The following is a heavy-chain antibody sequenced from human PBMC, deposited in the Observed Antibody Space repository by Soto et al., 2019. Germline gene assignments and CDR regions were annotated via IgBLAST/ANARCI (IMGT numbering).Heavy chain of an antibody. CDR3: ATALQGYCSGGSCYHPTTDFDY. Sequence: ASVKVSCKASGYTFTSYGISWVRQAPGQGLEWMGWISAYNGNTNYAQKLQGRVTMTKDTSTSTAYMELRSLRSDDTAVYYCATALQGYCSGGSCYHPTTDFDYWGQGTLVTVSS. V-gene: IGHV1-18*01. CDR2: ISAYNGNT. CDR1: GYTFTSYG. D-gene: IGHD2-15*01. J-gene: IGHJ4*02.